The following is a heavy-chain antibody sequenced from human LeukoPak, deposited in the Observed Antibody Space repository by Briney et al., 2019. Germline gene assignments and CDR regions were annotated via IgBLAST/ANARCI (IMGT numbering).Heavy chain of an antibody. Sequence: GESLEISCKASGYSFTNYWIGWVRQMPGKGLGRMGIFYPGDSDNRYSKSFQGQVTTSANKSITTAYLQWSSLKASDTAIYYCAGRVHDFWSGYYNFVYWGQGTLVTVSS. V-gene: IGHV5-51*01. J-gene: IGHJ4*02. CDR2: FYPGDSDN. CDR1: GYSFTNYW. D-gene: IGHD3-3*01. CDR3: AGRVHDFWSGYYNFVY.